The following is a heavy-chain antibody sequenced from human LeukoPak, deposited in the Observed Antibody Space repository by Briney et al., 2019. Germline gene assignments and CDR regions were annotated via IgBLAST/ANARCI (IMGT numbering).Heavy chain of an antibody. J-gene: IGHJ3*02. CDR3: AREVVVVPAAMVLEADAFDI. V-gene: IGHV4-34*01. D-gene: IGHD2-2*01. Sequence: SETLSLTCAVYGGSFSGYYWSWIRQPPGKGLEWIGEINHSGSTNYNPSLKSRVTISVDTSKNQFSLKLSSVTAADTAVYYCAREVVVVPAAMVLEADAFDIWGQGTMVTVSS. CDR1: GGSFSGYY. CDR2: INHSGST.